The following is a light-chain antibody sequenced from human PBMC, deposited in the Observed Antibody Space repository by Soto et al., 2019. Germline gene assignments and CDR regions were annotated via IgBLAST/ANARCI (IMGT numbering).Light chain of an antibody. CDR1: QSVSSSY. CDR2: GAS. Sequence: EIVLTQSPGTLSLSPGERATLSCRASQSVSSSYLAWYQQKPGQAHRLLIYGASSRATGIPDRFSGSGSGTDFTFTISRLETEDLAVYYGQQYGSSPWTFGQWTNVESK. V-gene: IGKV3-20*01. J-gene: IGKJ1*01. CDR3: QQYGSSPWT.